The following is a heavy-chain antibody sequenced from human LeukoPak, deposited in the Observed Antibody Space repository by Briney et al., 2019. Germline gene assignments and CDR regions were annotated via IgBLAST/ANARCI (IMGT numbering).Heavy chain of an antibody. V-gene: IGHV3-23*01. Sequence: PAGSLRLSCAASGFTFSSYAMSWVRQAPGKGLEWVSAISGSGGSTYYADSVKGRFTISRDNSKRTLYLQMNSLRAEDTAVYYCARRYYDFWSGRLDAFDIWGQGTMVTVSS. D-gene: IGHD3-3*01. CDR3: ARRYYDFWSGRLDAFDI. CDR2: ISGSGGST. J-gene: IGHJ3*02. CDR1: GFTFSSYA.